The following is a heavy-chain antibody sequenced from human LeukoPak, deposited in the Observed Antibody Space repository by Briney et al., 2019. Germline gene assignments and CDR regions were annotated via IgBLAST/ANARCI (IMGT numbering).Heavy chain of an antibody. CDR1: GYTFTSYD. CDR3: ARVYYDFWSGYLPRYYYYYMGV. Sequence: ASVKVSCKASGYTFTSYDINWVRQATGQGLEWMGWMNPNSGNTGYAQKFQGRVTITRNTSISTAYMELSSLRSEDTAVYYCARVYYDFWSGYLPRYYYYYMGVWGKGTTVTVSS. V-gene: IGHV1-8*03. D-gene: IGHD3-3*01. J-gene: IGHJ6*03. CDR2: MNPNSGNT.